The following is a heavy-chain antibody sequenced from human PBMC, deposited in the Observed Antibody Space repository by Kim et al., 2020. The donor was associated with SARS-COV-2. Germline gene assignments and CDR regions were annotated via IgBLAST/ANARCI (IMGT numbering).Heavy chain of an antibody. D-gene: IGHD3-22*01. CDR3: ARQVRHYYDSSGYYYLNYYFDY. Sequence: SETLSLTCTVSGGSISSSSYYWGWIRQPPGKGLEWIGSIYYSGSTYYNPSLKSRVTISVDTSKNQFSLKLSSVTAADTAVYYCARQVRHYYDSSGYYYLNYYFDYWGQGTTVTVSS. J-gene: IGHJ4*02. V-gene: IGHV4-39*01. CDR2: IYYSGST. CDR1: GGSISSSSYY.